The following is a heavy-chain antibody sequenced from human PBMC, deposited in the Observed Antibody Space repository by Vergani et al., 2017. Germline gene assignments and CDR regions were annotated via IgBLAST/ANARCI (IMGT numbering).Heavy chain of an antibody. Sequence: QVQLQESGPGLVKPSETLSLTCTVSGRSISSHYWSWIRQPPGKGLEWIGYIYYSGSTDYNPSLKSRVTISVDTSKNQFSLKLTSVTAADTAVYYCARDMSLRDSMGLDYWGQGTLVTVSS. CDR3: ARDMSLRDSMGLDY. D-gene: IGHD3-3*02. CDR1: GRSISSHY. CDR2: IYYSGST. V-gene: IGHV4-59*11. J-gene: IGHJ4*02.